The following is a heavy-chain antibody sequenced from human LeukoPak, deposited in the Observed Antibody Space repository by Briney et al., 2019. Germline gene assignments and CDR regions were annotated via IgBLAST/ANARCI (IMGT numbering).Heavy chain of an antibody. D-gene: IGHD3-10*01. Sequence: SETLSLACAVYGGSFSGYYWSWIRQPPGKGLEWIGYIYYSGSTNYNPSLKSRVTISVDTSKNQFSLKLSSVTAADTAVYYCARRRSGAFDIWGQGTMVTVSS. V-gene: IGHV4-59*01. J-gene: IGHJ3*02. CDR2: IYYSGST. CDR3: ARRRSGAFDI. CDR1: GGSFSGYY.